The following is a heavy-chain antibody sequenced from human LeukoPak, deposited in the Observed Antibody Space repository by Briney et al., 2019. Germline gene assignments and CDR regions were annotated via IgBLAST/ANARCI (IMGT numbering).Heavy chain of an antibody. D-gene: IGHD3-16*01. Sequence: KPSQSLSLTCTVSGGSISSGGYYWSWIRQHPGKGLEWIGYIYYSGSTYYNPSLKSRVTISVDRSKNQFSLKLSSVTAADTAVYYCARWGKKRNYFDYWGQGTLVTVSS. CDR3: ARWGKKRNYFDY. CDR2: IYYSGST. CDR1: GGSISSGGYY. J-gene: IGHJ4*02. V-gene: IGHV4-31*03.